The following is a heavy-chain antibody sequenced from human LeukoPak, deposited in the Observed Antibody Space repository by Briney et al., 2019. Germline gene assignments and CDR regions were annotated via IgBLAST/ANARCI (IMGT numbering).Heavy chain of an antibody. V-gene: IGHV3-53*01. CDR1: GFTVSSNY. J-gene: IGHJ4*02. CDR2: IYSGGST. Sequence: GGSLRLSCAASGFTVSSNYMSWVRQAPGEGLEWVSVIYSGGSTYYADSVKGRFTISRDNSKNTLHLQMNSLRAEDTAVYYCARTPPQEGYCSGGSCYGFDYWGQGTLVTVSS. D-gene: IGHD2-15*01. CDR3: ARTPPQEGYCSGGSCYGFDY.